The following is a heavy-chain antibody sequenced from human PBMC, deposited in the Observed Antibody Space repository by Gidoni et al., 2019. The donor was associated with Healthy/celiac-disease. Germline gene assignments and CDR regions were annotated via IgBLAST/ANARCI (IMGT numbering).Heavy chain of an antibody. Sequence: EVQLVESGGGLVQPGGSLRLSCDASGFTFSSYEMNWFPQAPGKGLEWVSYISSSGSTIYYADSVKGRFTISRDNAKNSLYLQMNSLRAEDTAVYYCARDQGKKGKYYYDSSGYLYYYYGMDVWGQGTTVTVSS. CDR1: GFTFSSYE. CDR3: ARDQGKKGKYYYDSSGYLYYYYGMDV. D-gene: IGHD3-22*01. V-gene: IGHV3-48*03. J-gene: IGHJ6*02. CDR2: ISSSGSTI.